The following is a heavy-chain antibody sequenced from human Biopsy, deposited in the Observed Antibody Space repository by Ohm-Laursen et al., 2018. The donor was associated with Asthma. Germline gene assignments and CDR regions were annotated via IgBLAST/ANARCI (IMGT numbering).Heavy chain of an antibody. V-gene: IGHV3-30-3*01. CDR3: AREGIAVAHFDY. CDR1: GFTFSSYA. Sequence: SLRLSCSAPGFTFSSYAMHWVRQAPGKGLEWVAVISYDGSNEYYADSVKGRFTISRDNSKNTLYLQMNSLRAEGTAVYYCAREGIAVAHFDYWGQGTLVTVSS. CDR2: ISYDGSNE. D-gene: IGHD6-19*01. J-gene: IGHJ4*02.